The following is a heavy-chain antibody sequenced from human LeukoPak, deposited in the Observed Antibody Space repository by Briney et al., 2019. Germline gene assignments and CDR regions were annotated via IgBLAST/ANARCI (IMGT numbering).Heavy chain of an antibody. CDR1: GFTFSSYW. D-gene: IGHD2-2*01. V-gene: IGHV3-7*03. Sequence: GGSLRLSCAASGFTFSSYWMSWVRQAPGKGLEWVANIKQDGSEMHYVDSVKGRFTISRDNAKNSLYLQMNSLRAEDTADYYCARDHCSSTSCYAFDYWGQGTLVTVSS. J-gene: IGHJ4*02. CDR2: IKQDGSEM. CDR3: ARDHCSSTSCYAFDY.